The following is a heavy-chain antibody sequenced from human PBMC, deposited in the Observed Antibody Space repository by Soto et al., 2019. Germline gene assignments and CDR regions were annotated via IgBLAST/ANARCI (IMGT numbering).Heavy chain of an antibody. D-gene: IGHD6-6*01. CDR1: GYSFTTYW. J-gene: IGHJ4*02. Sequence: GESLKISCKGSGYSFTTYWIGWVRQMPGKGLECMGIIYPGDSDTRYSLSFQGQVTISADKSISTAYLQWSSLKASDTAMYYCARQLGARLGMKIFDYLGQGTLVTVSS. CDR3: ARQLGARLGMKIFDY. CDR2: IYPGDSDT. V-gene: IGHV5-51*01.